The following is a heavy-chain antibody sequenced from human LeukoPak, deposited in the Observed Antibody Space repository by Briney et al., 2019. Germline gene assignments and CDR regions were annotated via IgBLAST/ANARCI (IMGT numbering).Heavy chain of an antibody. CDR3: ARESRDSSGWLN. Sequence: ASVKVSCKASGYTFTGYYMHWVRRAPGQGLEWMGWINPNSGGTNYAQKFQGRVTMTRDTSISTAYMELSRLRSDDTAVYYCARESRDSSGWLNWGQGTLVTVSS. V-gene: IGHV1-2*02. CDR2: INPNSGGT. D-gene: IGHD6-19*01. CDR1: GYTFTGYY. J-gene: IGHJ4*02.